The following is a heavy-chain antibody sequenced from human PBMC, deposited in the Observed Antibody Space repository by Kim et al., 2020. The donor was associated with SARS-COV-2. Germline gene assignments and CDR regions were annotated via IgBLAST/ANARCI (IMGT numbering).Heavy chain of an antibody. Sequence: GGSLRLSCAASGFTFSNYGMHWVRQGPGKGLEWLAVISYDGENRYYADSVKGRFAISRDNSKNTMYLQMNSLRAEDTAVYYCAKVSSEWLPLLEYYYYDMEVWGQGTTVTVSS. V-gene: IGHV3-30*18. CDR2: ISYDGENR. J-gene: IGHJ6*02. CDR1: GFTFSNYG. D-gene: IGHD3-3*01. CDR3: AKVSSEWLPLLEYYYYDMEV.